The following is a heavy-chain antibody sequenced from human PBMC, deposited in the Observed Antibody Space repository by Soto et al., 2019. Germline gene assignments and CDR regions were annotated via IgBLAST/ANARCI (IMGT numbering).Heavy chain of an antibody. Sequence: EVQLVESGGGLVQPGGSLRLSCAVSEFTVSSNYMTWDRQAPGKGLEWVSVIYPGGTTYYAESVKGRFTISRDDSKDTMFLQMNSLRAEDSAVYYCARVRGATYDSGPYWGQGTLVTVSS. J-gene: IGHJ4*02. CDR3: ARVRGATYDSGPY. CDR1: EFTVSSNY. CDR2: IYPGGTT. V-gene: IGHV3-66*01. D-gene: IGHD3-10*01.